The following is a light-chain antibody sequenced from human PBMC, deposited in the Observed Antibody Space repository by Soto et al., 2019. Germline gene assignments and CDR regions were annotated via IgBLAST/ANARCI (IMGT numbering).Light chain of an antibody. CDR2: KAS. Sequence: DIQMTQSPSTLSGSVGDRVTITRRASQTISSWLAWYQKKPGKDPKLLIYKASTLKSGVPSRFSGSVSGTDFNLTISRLQPEDLATYECQQLNSYTITFGQGTRLEIK. CDR3: QQLNSYTIT. V-gene: IGKV1-5*03. J-gene: IGKJ5*01. CDR1: QTISSW.